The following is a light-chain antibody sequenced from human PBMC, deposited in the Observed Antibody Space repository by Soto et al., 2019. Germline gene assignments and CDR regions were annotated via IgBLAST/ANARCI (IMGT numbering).Light chain of an antibody. CDR2: DDN. J-gene: IGLJ2*01. V-gene: IGLV2-23*01. CDR3: SSYAGRITLV. Sequence: QSALTQTASVSGSPGQSITMSCTGSRSDVGGYNVVSWYQQHPGKAPKLLISDDNKRPSGVSDRFSGSKSGNTASLTISGLQAEDEGDYYCSSYAGRITLVFGGGTKVTVL. CDR1: RSDVGGYNV.